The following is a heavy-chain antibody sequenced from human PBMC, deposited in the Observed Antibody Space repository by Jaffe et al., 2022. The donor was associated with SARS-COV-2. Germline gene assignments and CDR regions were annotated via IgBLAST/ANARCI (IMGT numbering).Heavy chain of an antibody. Sequence: QVQLVQSGAEVKKPGASVKVSCKASGYTFTSYGISWVRQAPGQGLEWMGWISAYNGNTNYAQKLQGRVTMTTDTSTSTAYMELRSLRSDDTAVYYCARKDSSGYYSPDPYYFDYWGQGTLVTVSS. CDR1: GYTFTSYG. CDR2: ISAYNGNT. CDR3: ARKDSSGYYSPDPYYFDY. D-gene: IGHD3-22*01. V-gene: IGHV1-18*01. J-gene: IGHJ4*02.